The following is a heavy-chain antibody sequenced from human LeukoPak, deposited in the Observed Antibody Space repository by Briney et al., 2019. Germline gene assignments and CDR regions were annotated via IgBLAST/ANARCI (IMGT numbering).Heavy chain of an antibody. J-gene: IGHJ1*01. D-gene: IGHD4-23*01. CDR1: GFTLDDYG. V-gene: IGHV3-20*04. CDR2: INWNGGST. Sequence: GGSLRLSCAASGFTLDDYGMSWVRQAPGKGREWVSGINWNGGSTGYADSVKGRFTISRDNAKNSLYLQMNSLRAEDTALYYCARARDYGGKIPEYFQHWGQGTLVTVSS. CDR3: ARARDYGGKIPEYFQH.